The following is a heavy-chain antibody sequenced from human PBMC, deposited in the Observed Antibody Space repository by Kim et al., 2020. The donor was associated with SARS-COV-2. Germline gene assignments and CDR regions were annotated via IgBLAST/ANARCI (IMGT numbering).Heavy chain of an antibody. CDR2: IYSGGST. J-gene: IGHJ6*02. D-gene: IGHD2-2*01. CDR1: GFTVSSNY. Sequence: GGSLRLSCAASGFTVSSNYMSWVRQAPGKGLEWVSVIYSGGSTYYADSVKGRFTISRDNSKNTLYLQMNSLRAEDTAVYYCATEYQLPAKGSYYYYGMDVWGQGTTVTVSS. V-gene: IGHV3-53*01. CDR3: ATEYQLPAKGSYYYYGMDV.